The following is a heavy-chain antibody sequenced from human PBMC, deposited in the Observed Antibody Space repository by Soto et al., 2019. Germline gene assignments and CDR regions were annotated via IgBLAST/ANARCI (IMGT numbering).Heavy chain of an antibody. CDR2: INQDGSEK. J-gene: IGHJ4*02. CDR1: GFPFSSFW. V-gene: IGHV3-7*05. Sequence: EVQLVESGGGLVQPGGSLRLSCAASGFPFSSFWMSWVRQAPGKGLEWVANINQDGSEKYYVDSVKGRFTISRDNAKNSLLLQMNSLRAEDTAVYYCARDPPQDYGFWTYWGQGTLVTVSS. CDR3: ARDPPQDYGFWTY. D-gene: IGHD3-3*01.